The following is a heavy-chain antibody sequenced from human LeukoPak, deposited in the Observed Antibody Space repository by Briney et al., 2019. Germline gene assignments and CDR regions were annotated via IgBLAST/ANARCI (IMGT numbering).Heavy chain of an antibody. D-gene: IGHD6-6*01. Sequence: GGSLRLSCAASGFTFDDYGMSWVRQAPGKGLEWVSGINWNGGSTGYADSVKGRFTISRDNAKNSLYLQMNSLRAEDTALYYCARDQSGSSSLLGWFDPWGQGTLVTVSS. V-gene: IGHV3-20*04. CDR3: ARDQSGSSSLLGWFDP. J-gene: IGHJ5*02. CDR2: INWNGGST. CDR1: GFTFDDYG.